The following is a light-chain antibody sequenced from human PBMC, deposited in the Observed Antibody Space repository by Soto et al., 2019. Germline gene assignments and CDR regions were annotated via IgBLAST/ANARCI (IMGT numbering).Light chain of an antibody. Sequence: DIQMPQSPSTLSASVGDRVTITCRASQSISSWLAWYQQKPGKAPKLLIYDPSSLESGVPSRFSGSGSGTEFTLTISSLQPDDFATYYCQQYNSYSRTFGQGTKVEIK. CDR2: DPS. CDR3: QQYNSYSRT. V-gene: IGKV1-5*01. J-gene: IGKJ1*01. CDR1: QSISSW.